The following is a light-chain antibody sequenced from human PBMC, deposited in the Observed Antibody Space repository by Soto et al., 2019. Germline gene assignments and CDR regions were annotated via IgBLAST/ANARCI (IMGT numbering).Light chain of an antibody. V-gene: IGKV1-5*03. CDR1: QSVSSR. CDR2: KAS. CDR3: QQYNNYWT. J-gene: IGKJ1*01. Sequence: DIQMTQSPSTLSASVGDRVTITCRASQSVSSRLAWYQQKPGKAPTVLIYKASSLESGVPSRFSGSGSGTDFTLTISSLQPDDFANYYCQQYNNYWTFGQGTKVEIK.